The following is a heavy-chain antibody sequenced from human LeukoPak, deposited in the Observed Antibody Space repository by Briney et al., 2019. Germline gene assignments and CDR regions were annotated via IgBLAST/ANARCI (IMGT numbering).Heavy chain of an antibody. J-gene: IGHJ4*02. CDR2: ISSASNTI. CDR3: AKGDCSSTSCLTPPWETFDY. D-gene: IGHD2-2*01. CDR1: GFTFSDYS. Sequence: GGSLRLSCAASGFTFSDYSMNWVRQAPGKGLEWVSYISSASNTIYYADSVKGRFTISRDNSKNTLYLQLNSLRAEDTAVYYCAKGDCSSTSCLTPPWETFDYWGQGTLLTVSS. V-gene: IGHV3-48*01.